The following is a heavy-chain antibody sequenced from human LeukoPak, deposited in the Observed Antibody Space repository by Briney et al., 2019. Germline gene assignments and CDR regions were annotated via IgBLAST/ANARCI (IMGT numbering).Heavy chain of an antibody. CDR3: AKDGFDYYDSSGYYYFNY. CDR2: ISGGGVAI. J-gene: IGHJ4*02. V-gene: IGHV3-23*01. CDR1: GFTFSSYW. Sequence: PGGSLRLSCAASGFTFSSYWMHWVRQAPGKGLQWVSAISGGGVAIYYADSVKGRLTISRDNSKNTLYLQMNSLRAEDTAVYYCAKDGFDYYDSSGYYYFNYWGQGTLVTVSS. D-gene: IGHD3-22*01.